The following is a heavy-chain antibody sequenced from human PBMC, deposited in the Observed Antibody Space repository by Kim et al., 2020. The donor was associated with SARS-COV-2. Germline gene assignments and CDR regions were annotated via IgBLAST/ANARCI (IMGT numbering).Heavy chain of an antibody. CDR1: GGSISSGGYY. J-gene: IGHJ3*02. V-gene: IGHV4-31*03. CDR3: ATTRGRTMSAFDI. CDR2: IYYSGST. Sequence: SETLSLTCTVSGGSISSGGYYWSWIRQHPGKGLEWIGYIYYSGSTYYNPSLKSRVTISVDTSKNQFSLKLSSVTAADTAVYYCATTRGRTMSAFDIWGQGTMVTVSS. D-gene: IGHD3-10*02.